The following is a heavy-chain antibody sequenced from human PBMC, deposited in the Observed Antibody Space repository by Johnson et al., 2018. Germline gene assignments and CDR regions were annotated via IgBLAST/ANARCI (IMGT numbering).Heavy chain of an antibody. CDR1: GFTFSSYG. CDR2: ISYDGSNK. Sequence: QVQLVQSGGGVVQPGRSLRLSCAASGFTFSSYGIHGVRQAPGKGLEWVAVISYDGSNKYYLDSVKGRFTISRDNSKNTLFLKMNSLRAEDTALYYCAKDLAPVHSYFYDSSGYCLDAFDIWGQGTMATVSS. CDR3: AKDLAPVHSYFYDSSGYCLDAFDI. D-gene: IGHD3-22*01. V-gene: IGHV3-30*18. J-gene: IGHJ3*02.